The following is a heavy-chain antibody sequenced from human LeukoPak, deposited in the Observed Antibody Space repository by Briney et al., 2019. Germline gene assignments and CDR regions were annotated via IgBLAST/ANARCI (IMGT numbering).Heavy chain of an antibody. V-gene: IGHV1-69*16. CDR2: IIPILGIA. D-gene: IGHD6-13*01. J-gene: IGHJ4*02. CDR3: AREIAAAGTYFDY. Sequence: AASVKVSCKASGGTFSSYTISWVRQAPGQGLEWMGRIIPILGIANYAQKFQGRVTITTDESTSTAYMELSSLRSEDTAVYYCAREIAAAGTYFDYWGQGTLVTVSS. CDR1: GGTFSSYT.